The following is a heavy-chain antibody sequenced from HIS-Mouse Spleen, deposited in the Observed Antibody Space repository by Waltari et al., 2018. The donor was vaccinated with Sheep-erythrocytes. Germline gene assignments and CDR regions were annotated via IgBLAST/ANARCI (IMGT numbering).Heavy chain of an antibody. J-gene: IGHJ5*02. D-gene: IGHD3-10*01. V-gene: IGHV4-31*03. CDR1: GGSISSGGYY. Sequence: QVQLQESGPGLVKPSQTLSLTCTVSGGSISSGGYYWSWIRQHPGKGLEWIGYIYYSGSTYYKPSLKSRVTISVDTSKNQFSLKLSSVTAADTAVYYCARALIITMVRGVTSNWFDPWGQGTLVTVSS. CDR3: ARALIITMVRGVTSNWFDP. CDR2: IYYSGST.